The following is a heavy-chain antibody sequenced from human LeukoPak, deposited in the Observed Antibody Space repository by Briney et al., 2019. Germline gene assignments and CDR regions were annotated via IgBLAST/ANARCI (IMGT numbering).Heavy chain of an antibody. CDR1: GFTFSSYA. V-gene: IGHV3-64*01. CDR2: ISSNGGST. J-gene: IGHJ4*02. CDR3: ARVQPGYTFDY. Sequence: PGGSLRLSCAASGFTFSSYAMHWVRQAPGKGLEYVSAISSNGGSTYYANSVKGRFTISRDNSKNTLYLQMGSLRAEDMAVYYCARVQPGYTFDYWGQGTLVTVFS. D-gene: IGHD2-2*02.